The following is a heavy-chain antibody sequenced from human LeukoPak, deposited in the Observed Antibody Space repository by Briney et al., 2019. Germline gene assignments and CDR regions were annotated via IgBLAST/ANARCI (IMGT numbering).Heavy chain of an antibody. Sequence: GGTLRLSCAASGFTFSSYGMSWVRQAPGKGLEWVSAISGSGGSTYYADSVKGRFTISRDNSKNTLYLQMNSLRAEDTAVYYCAKDRDPYYYDSSGYEYWGQGTLVTVSS. CDR3: AKDRDPYYYDSSGYEY. V-gene: IGHV3-23*01. CDR2: ISGSGGST. J-gene: IGHJ4*02. D-gene: IGHD3-22*01. CDR1: GFTFSSYG.